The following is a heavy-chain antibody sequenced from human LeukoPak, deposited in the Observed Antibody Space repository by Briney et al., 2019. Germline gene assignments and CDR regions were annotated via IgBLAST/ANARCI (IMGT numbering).Heavy chain of an antibody. V-gene: IGHV3-21*01. Sequence: GGSLRLSCAASGFTFSSYGMNWVRQAPGKGLEWVSSIGTSRSYIYYTDSVKGRFTISRDNAKNSLYLQMNSLRAEDTAVYYCARGPRNKWILAYRLYYYYYMDVWGKGTTVTIPS. J-gene: IGHJ6*03. CDR2: IGTSRSYI. D-gene: IGHD1/OR15-1a*01. CDR1: GFTFSSYG. CDR3: ARGPRNKWILAYRLYYYYYMDV.